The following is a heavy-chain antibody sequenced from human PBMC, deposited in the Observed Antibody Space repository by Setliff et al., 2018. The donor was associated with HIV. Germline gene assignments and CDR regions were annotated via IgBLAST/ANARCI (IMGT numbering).Heavy chain of an antibody. CDR1: GLTFSSTA. CDR3: VKWNYPNS. D-gene: IGHD1-7*01. CDR2: ISGDTYRT. Sequence: GSLRLSCAASGLTFSSTAMSWVRQAPGKGLEWVSTISGDTYRTYYADFVKGRFTMSRDSAKNTLYLQMNSLRVEDTAAYYCVKWNYPNSWGQGTLVTVSS. V-gene: IGHV3-23*01. J-gene: IGHJ4*02.